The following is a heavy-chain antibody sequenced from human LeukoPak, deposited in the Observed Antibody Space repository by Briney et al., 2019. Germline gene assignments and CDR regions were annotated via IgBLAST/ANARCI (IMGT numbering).Heavy chain of an antibody. V-gene: IGHV3-23*01. CDR3: AKGGGSYFRRVTYYYYMDV. J-gene: IGHJ6*03. CDR1: EFSFGSYA. CDR2: ISGSGDST. D-gene: IGHD1-26*01. Sequence: GGSLRLSCAASEFSFGSYAMSWVRQARGKGLQWVSGISGSGDSTYYADSVNGRFTISRNNSKNTLYLQMISLRAEDTAVYYCAKGGGSYFRRVTYYYYMDVWGKGTTVTVSS.